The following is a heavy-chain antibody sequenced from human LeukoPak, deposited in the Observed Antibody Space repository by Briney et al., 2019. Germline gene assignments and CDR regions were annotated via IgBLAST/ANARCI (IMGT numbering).Heavy chain of an antibody. Sequence: GGSLRLSCAASGFTFNNYGMRWVRQAPGKGLEWVAVISYDGRNIHYPDSVKGRFTISRDISTDTLWLQMDSLRTEDTAVYYCAKGPLRGTAAAIDYWGQGTLVTVSS. D-gene: IGHD6-13*01. CDR2: ISYDGRNI. J-gene: IGHJ4*02. CDR1: GFTFNNYG. V-gene: IGHV3-30*18. CDR3: AKGPLRGTAAAIDY.